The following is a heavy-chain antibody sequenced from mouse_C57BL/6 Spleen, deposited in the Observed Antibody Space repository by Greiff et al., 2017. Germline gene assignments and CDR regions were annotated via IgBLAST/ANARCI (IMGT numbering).Heavy chain of an antibody. V-gene: IGHV2-5*01. D-gene: IGHD1-1*01. CDR2: IWRGGST. Sequence: VHLVESGPGLVQPSQSLSITCTVSGFSLTSYGVHWVRQSPGQGLEWLGVIWRGGSTDYNAAFMSRLSITKDNSKSQVFFKMNSLQADDTAIYXGAKGYYGSSSYYFDYWGQGTTLTVSS. CDR3: AKGYYGSSSYYFDY. CDR1: GFSLTSYG. J-gene: IGHJ2*01.